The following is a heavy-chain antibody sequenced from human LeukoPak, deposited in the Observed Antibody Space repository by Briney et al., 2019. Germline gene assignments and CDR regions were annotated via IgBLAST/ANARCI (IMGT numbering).Heavy chain of an antibody. V-gene: IGHV1-18*01. Sequence: ASVKVSCKASGYTFNSHGITWVRQAPGQGLEWMGWISTYNGNTNYAQKLQGRVTITTDTSTSAVYMELRSLRSDDTAVYYCARDQYYDSKGWFDPWGQGTLVTVYS. D-gene: IGHD3-16*01. CDR1: GYTFNSHG. J-gene: IGHJ5*02. CDR3: ARDQYYDSKGWFDP. CDR2: ISTYNGNT.